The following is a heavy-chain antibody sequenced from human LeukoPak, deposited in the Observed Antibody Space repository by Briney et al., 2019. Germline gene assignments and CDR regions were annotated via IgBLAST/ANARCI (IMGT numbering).Heavy chain of an antibody. CDR1: GGSISSRTYY. J-gene: IGHJ4*02. CDR2: IYSSGNT. V-gene: IGHV4-39*02. Sequence: SETLSLTCSVSGGSISSRTYYWAWIRQPPGKGLECIGIIYSSGNTYSNPSLNSRVTLSVDTSKSHFSLKLRSVTAADTAVYYCAGGFAAAAPFDYWAREPWSPSPQ. D-gene: IGHD6-13*01. CDR3: AGGFAAAAPFDY.